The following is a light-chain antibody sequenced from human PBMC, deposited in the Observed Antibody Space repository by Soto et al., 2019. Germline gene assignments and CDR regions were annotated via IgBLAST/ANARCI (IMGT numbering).Light chain of an antibody. J-gene: IGLJ1*01. CDR3: NSYAGSNNV. V-gene: IGLV2-8*01. CDR2: EVS. CDR1: SSDVGGYNY. Sequence: QSALTQPPSASGSPGQSVTISCTGTSSDVGGYNYVSWYQQHPGKAPKLMIYEVSQWPSGVPDRFSGSKSGNTASLTVSGLQAEDEADYYCNSYAGSNNVFGTGTKVTVL.